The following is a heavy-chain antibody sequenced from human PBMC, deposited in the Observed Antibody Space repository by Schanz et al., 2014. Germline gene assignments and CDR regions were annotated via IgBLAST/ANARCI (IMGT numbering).Heavy chain of an antibody. CDR1: GYTLSAYS. CDR2: INPYSGAT. V-gene: IGHV1-2*02. J-gene: IGHJ5*02. D-gene: IGHD1-7*01. Sequence: QVQLVQSGTQVKKPGASVKVSCKASGYTLSAYSLHWVRQAPGQGLEWMGCINPYSGATYYAQKFQGRVTLTSDASLTTVYMEVHSLTSDDTAVFFCARDQTGTTNWFDPWGQGTLVTVSS. CDR3: ARDQTGTTNWFDP.